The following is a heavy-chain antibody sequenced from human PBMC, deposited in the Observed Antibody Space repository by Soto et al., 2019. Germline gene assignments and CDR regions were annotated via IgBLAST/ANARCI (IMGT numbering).Heavy chain of an antibody. CDR2: IHQGGST. D-gene: IGHD3-16*01. CDR3: AKIGQYAIGRRGYYEDY. J-gene: IGHJ4*02. V-gene: IGHV4-34*01. Sequence: SETLSLTCAVYRGSFSDYYWSWLRKPQGRGLEWNGEIHQGGSTNYNPYLKCRVTISVDTSKNQFSLNLSSVTAADTAVYYCAKIGQYAIGRRGYYEDYWGQGTLVTVSS. CDR1: RGSFSDYY.